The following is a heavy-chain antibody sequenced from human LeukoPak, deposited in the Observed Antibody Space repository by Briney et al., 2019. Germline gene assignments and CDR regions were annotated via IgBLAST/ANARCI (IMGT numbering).Heavy chain of an antibody. J-gene: IGHJ4*02. V-gene: IGHV4-34*01. Sequence: SETLSLTCAVHGGSFSGYYWSWIRQPPGKGLEWIGEINHSGSTNYNPSLKSRVTISVDTSKNQFSLKLSSVTAADTAVYYCARVDYVWGSYRYTSNFDYWGQGTLVTVSS. CDR1: GGSFSGYY. CDR2: INHSGST. D-gene: IGHD3-16*02. CDR3: ARVDYVWGSYRYTSNFDY.